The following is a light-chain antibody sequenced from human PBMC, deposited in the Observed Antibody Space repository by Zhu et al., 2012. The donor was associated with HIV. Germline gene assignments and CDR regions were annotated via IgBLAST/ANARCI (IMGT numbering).Light chain of an antibody. CDR3: QQYYTPSYT. Sequence: DIQMTQSPSTLSASVGDRVTITCRASQSVYKWLAWYQQKPDKAPKLLIYEASNLETGVPSRFSSSGSGTEFTLTISSLQPDDFATYSCQQYYTPSYTFGQGTKLQIK. CDR1: QSVYKW. J-gene: IGKJ2*01. CDR2: EAS. V-gene: IGKV1-5*03.